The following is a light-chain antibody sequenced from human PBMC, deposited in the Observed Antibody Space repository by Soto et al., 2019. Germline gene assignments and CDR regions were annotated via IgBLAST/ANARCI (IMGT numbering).Light chain of an antibody. V-gene: IGKV1D-16*01. CDR3: QQYNSYSPT. CDR1: QSISSW. J-gene: IGKJ1*01. Sequence: DIQMTQSPSSVSASVGDRVTITCRASQSISSWLAWYQQKPGKAPNLLIYAASSLHSGVPSRFSGSGSGTEFTLTISSLQPEDFATYYCQQYNSYSPTFGQGTKVDI. CDR2: AAS.